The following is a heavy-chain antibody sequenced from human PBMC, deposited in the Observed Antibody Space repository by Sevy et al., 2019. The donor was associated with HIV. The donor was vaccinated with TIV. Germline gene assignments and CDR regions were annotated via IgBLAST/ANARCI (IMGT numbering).Heavy chain of an antibody. D-gene: IGHD2-8*01. J-gene: IGHJ3*02. CDR1: GYTFTGYY. Sequence: ASVKVSCKASGYTFTGYYVHWMRQAPGQGLEWMGWVNPEGGDTNYAQNFQGRVTMTRDTSINTAYMELGSLTSDDTVVYYCARGSEVRGSTNSAFVIWGQGTMVTVSS. CDR2: VNPEGGDT. CDR3: ARGSEVRGSTNSAFVI. V-gene: IGHV1-2*02.